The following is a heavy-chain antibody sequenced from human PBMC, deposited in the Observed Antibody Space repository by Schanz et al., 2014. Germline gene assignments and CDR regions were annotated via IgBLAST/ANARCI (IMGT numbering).Heavy chain of an antibody. Sequence: EVQLVESEGGLVQPGGSLRLSCEGSGFSFSDYWMGWVRQAPGKGLEWVANIKKDGSENYYADSVKGRFIISRDNAKNTLYLQMNSLRADDTAVYYCARLVPYWVRGGMDVWGQGTTVTVSS. D-gene: IGHD2-21*01. CDR2: IKKDGSEN. V-gene: IGHV3-7*01. CDR3: ARLVPYWVRGGMDV. CDR1: GFSFSDYW. J-gene: IGHJ6*02.